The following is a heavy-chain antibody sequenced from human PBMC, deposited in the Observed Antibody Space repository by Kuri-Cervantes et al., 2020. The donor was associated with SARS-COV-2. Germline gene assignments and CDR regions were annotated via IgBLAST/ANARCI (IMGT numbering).Heavy chain of an antibody. V-gene: IGHV3-30*02. CDR2: IRYDGSNK. Sequence: GGSLRLSCAASGFTLSSYGMHWVRQAPGKGLEWVAFIRYDGSNKYYADSVKGRFTISRDNSKNTLYLQMNSLRAEDTAVYYCANWGGRVVPAATRPFDYWGQGTLVTVSS. CDR1: GFTLSSYG. D-gene: IGHD2-2*01. J-gene: IGHJ4*02. CDR3: ANWGGRVVPAATRPFDY.